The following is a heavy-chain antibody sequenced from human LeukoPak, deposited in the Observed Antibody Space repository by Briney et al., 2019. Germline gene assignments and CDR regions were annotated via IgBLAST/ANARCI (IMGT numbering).Heavy chain of an antibody. D-gene: IGHD2-2*01. J-gene: IGHJ3*02. V-gene: IGHV4-34*01. CDR2: INHSGST. CDR3: ARSVVVPAASPRNDAFDI. CDR1: GGSFSGYY. Sequence: SETLSLTCAVYGGSFSGYYWSWIRQPQGKGLEWIGEINHSGSTNYNPSLKSRVTISVDTSKSQFSLKLSSVTAADTAVYYCARSVVVPAASPRNDAFDIWGQGTMVTVSS.